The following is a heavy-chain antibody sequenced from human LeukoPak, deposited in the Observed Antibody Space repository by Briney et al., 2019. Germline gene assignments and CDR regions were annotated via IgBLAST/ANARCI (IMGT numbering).Heavy chain of an antibody. J-gene: IGHJ4*02. CDR2: ISYDGSNK. CDR1: GFTFSSYG. D-gene: IGHD6-19*01. CDR3: AREPVAGYFDY. Sequence: GGSLRLSCAASGFTFSSYGMHWVRQAPGKGLEWVAVISYDGSNKYYADSVKGRFTISRDNSKNTLYLQMNSLRAEDTAVYYCAREPVAGYFDYWGQGTPVTVSS. V-gene: IGHV3-30*19.